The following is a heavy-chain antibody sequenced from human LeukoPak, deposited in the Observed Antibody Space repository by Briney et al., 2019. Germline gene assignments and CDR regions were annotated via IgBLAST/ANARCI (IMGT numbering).Heavy chain of an antibody. CDR3: AKDRRYCSGGSCLFYYYGMDV. CDR1: GFTFSSYG. J-gene: IGHJ6*02. D-gene: IGHD2-15*01. CDR2: ISYDGSNK. V-gene: IGHV3-30*18. Sequence: GGSLRLSCAASGFTFSSYGMHWVRQAPGKGLEWVAVISYDGSNKYYADSVKGRFTISRDSSKNTLYLQMNSLRAEDTAVYYCAKDRRYCSGGSCLFYYYGMDVWGQGTTVTVSS.